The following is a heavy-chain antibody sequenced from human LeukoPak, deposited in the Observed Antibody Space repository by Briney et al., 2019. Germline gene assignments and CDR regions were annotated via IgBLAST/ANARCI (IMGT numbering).Heavy chain of an antibody. CDR3: AKDILAVAGKESWFDP. Sequence: SGGSLRLSCAASGFTFSSYAMSWVRQAPGKGLEWVSAISGSGGSTYYADSVKGRFTISRDNSKNTLYLQMNSLRAEDTAVYYCAKDILAVAGKESWFDPWGQGTLVTVSS. V-gene: IGHV3-23*01. D-gene: IGHD6-19*01. CDR2: ISGSGGST. J-gene: IGHJ5*02. CDR1: GFTFSSYA.